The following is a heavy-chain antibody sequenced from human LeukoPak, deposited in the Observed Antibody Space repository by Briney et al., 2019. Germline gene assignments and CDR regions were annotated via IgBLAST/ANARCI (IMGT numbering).Heavy chain of an antibody. J-gene: IGHJ4*02. V-gene: IGHV3-48*03. CDR1: GFTFSSYE. CDR3: ARVCSSTSCHNGLGY. D-gene: IGHD2-2*02. Sequence: GSLRLSCAAPGFTFSSYEMNWVRQAPGKGLEWVSYISSSGSTIYYADSVKGRFTISRDNAKNSLYLQMNSLRAEDTAVYYCARVCSSTSCHNGLGYWGQGTLVTVSS. CDR2: ISSSGSTI.